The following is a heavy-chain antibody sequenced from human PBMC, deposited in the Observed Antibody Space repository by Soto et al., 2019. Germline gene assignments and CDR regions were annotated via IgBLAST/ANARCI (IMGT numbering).Heavy chain of an antibody. CDR2: IYYSGST. Sequence: QVQLQESGPGLVEPSETLSLTCSVSGDSISSSYWSWIRQPPGKGLEWIGYIYYSGSTNYNPSLTSRVPISLDTSKNQFSLKVSSVTAADTAVYYCARGYDWFDPWGQGTLVTVSS. D-gene: IGHD5-12*01. J-gene: IGHJ5*02. CDR3: ARGYDWFDP. CDR1: GDSISSSY. V-gene: IGHV4-59*01.